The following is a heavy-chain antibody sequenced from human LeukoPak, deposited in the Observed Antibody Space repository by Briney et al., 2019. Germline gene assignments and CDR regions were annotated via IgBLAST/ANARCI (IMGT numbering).Heavy chain of an antibody. CDR1: GFTFSSYA. J-gene: IGHJ3*02. V-gene: IGHV3-23*01. CDR2: ISGRGGST. D-gene: IGHD5-24*01. CDR3: GRGGSYRAFDI. Sequence: AGGSLRLSCAASGFTFSSYAMSWVRQAPGKGLEWVSAISGRGGSTYYADSVKGRFTISRDNSKNTLYLQMNSLKTEDTAVYYCGRGGSYRAFDIWGQGTMVTVSS.